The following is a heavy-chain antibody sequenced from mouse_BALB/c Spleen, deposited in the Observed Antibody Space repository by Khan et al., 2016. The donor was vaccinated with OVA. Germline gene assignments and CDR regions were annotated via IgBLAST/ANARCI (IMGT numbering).Heavy chain of an antibody. Sequence: QVQLKESGAELARPGASVTLSCKASGYTFTDYYINWMRQRTGQGLEWIGEIYPGRDNTYYNEKFKGKATLTADKSSSTAYMQLSRLTSEDSAVYFCAREWAAWFPYWGQGTLVTVSA. V-gene: IGHV1-77*01. CDR2: IYPGRDNT. CDR3: AREWAAWFPY. CDR1: GYTFTDYY. J-gene: IGHJ3*01.